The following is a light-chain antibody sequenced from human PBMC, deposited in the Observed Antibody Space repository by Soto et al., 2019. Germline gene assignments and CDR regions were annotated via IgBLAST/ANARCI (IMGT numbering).Light chain of an antibody. CDR3: QQYGSFSPIT. Sequence: DIQMTQSPSTLSASVGDRVTITCRASRSISNRLAWYQQRPRIAPKLLIFDASILQSGVPSPFSGSGSGTAFTLSISRLQTDDFANYYCQQYGSFSPITFGGGTKVDI. CDR2: DAS. J-gene: IGKJ4*01. V-gene: IGKV1-5*01. CDR1: RSISNR.